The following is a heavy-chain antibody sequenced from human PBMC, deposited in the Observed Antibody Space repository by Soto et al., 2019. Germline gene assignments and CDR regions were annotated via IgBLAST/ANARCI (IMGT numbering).Heavy chain of an antibody. J-gene: IGHJ3*02. CDR2: IYYSGST. D-gene: IGHD6-13*01. Sequence: PSETLSLTCTVSGGSISSGDYYWSWIRQPPGKGLEWIGYIYYSGSTYYNPSLKSRVTISVDTSKNQFSLKLSSVTAADTAVYYCAREGREAGTGDGAFDIWGQGTMVTVSS. CDR1: GGSISSGDYY. CDR3: AREGREAGTGDGAFDI. V-gene: IGHV4-30-4*01.